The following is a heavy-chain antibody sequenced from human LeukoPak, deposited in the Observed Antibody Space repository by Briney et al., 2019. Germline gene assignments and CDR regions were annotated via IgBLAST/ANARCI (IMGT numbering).Heavy chain of an antibody. V-gene: IGHV3-23*01. Sequence: GGSLRLSCAASGFTFSSYAMSWVRQAPGKGLEWVSAISGSGGSTYYADSVKGRSTISRDNSKNTLYLQMNSLRAEDTAVYYCAKSFRMVRAFDYWGQGTLVTVSS. D-gene: IGHD3-10*01. CDR1: GFTFSSYA. CDR3: AKSFRMVRAFDY. CDR2: ISGSGGST. J-gene: IGHJ4*02.